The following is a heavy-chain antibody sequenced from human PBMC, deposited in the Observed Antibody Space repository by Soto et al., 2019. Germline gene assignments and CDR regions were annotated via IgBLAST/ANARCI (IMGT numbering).Heavy chain of an antibody. D-gene: IGHD3-3*01. Sequence: SETLSLTCAVYGGSLSNYYWNWIRQPPGKGLEWIGEVHYNGNTGYNPSLRSRVTISIDRSKNQFSLEMKSVTAADTAIYYCTRGFSGAPTDYWGQGALVTVSS. V-gene: IGHV4-34*01. CDR2: VHYNGNT. CDR3: TRGFSGAPTDY. CDR1: GGSLSNYY. J-gene: IGHJ4*02.